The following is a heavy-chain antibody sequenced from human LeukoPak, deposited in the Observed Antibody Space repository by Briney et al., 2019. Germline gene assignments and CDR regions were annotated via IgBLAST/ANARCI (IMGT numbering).Heavy chain of an antibody. Sequence: ASVKVSCKASGYTFTSYGISWVRQAPGQGLEWMGWISAYNGNTNYAQKLQGRVTITTDTSTSTAYMELRSLRSDDTAVYYCARADRITMVRGSYDYWGQGTLVIVSS. D-gene: IGHD3-10*01. V-gene: IGHV1-18*01. CDR2: ISAYNGNT. J-gene: IGHJ4*02. CDR3: ARADRITMVRGSYDY. CDR1: GYTFTSYG.